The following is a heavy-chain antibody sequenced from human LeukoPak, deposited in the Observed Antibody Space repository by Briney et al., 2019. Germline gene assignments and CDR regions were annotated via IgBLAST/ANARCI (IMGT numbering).Heavy chain of an antibody. D-gene: IGHD2-8*01. Sequence: GGPLRRSGAGFGFTFSSYWMTWVRQAPGKGLEWVAIIKQDGSEKYYAGSVRGRFMISRDNAKNLLSLQLNSLRAEDTAVYYCAGGVGWVFDIWGQGIMVTVSS. J-gene: IGHJ3*02. CDR3: AGGVGWVFDI. CDR2: IKQDGSEK. V-gene: IGHV3-7*01. CDR1: GFTFSSYW.